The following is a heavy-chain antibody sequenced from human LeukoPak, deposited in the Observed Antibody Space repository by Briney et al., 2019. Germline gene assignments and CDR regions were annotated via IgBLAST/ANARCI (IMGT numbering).Heavy chain of an antibody. CDR1: GYSFTTYW. J-gene: IGHJ4*02. Sequence: ESLKISCKGSGYSFTTYWIGWVRQMPGKGLEWMGIIYPGDSDTRYSPSFQGQVTISADKSVTTAYLQWSSLKASDTAMYYCAKRIDYGDYFDYWGQGTLVTVSS. CDR2: IYPGDSDT. CDR3: AKRIDYGDYFDY. D-gene: IGHD4-17*01. V-gene: IGHV5-51*01.